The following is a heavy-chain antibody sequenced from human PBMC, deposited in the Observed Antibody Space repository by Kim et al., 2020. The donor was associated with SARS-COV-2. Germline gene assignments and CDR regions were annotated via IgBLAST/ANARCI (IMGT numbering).Heavy chain of an antibody. Sequence: GGSLRLSCAASGFTFSSYEMNWVRQAPGKGLEWVSYISSSGSTIYYADSVKGRFTISRDNAKNSLYLQMNSLRAEDTAVYYCARDGSKVGYCSGGSCYGLDDYWGQGTLVTVSS. J-gene: IGHJ4*02. CDR2: ISSSGSTI. D-gene: IGHD2-15*01. V-gene: IGHV3-48*03. CDR1: GFTFSSYE. CDR3: ARDGSKVGYCSGGSCYGLDDY.